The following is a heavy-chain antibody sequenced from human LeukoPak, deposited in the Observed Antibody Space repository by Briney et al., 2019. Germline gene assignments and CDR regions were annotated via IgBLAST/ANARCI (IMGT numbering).Heavy chain of an antibody. J-gene: IGHJ4*02. CDR3: ARSFYGDAD. CDR2: VKEDGSET. V-gene: IGHV3-7*04. D-gene: IGHD4-17*01. Sequence: GGSLRLSCAASGFTFSSYEMKWVRQAPGKGLEWVASVKEDGSETYYVDSVKGRFTISRDNAKNSLYLQMNSLRAEDTAVYYCARSFYGDADWGQGTLVTVSS. CDR1: GFTFSSYE.